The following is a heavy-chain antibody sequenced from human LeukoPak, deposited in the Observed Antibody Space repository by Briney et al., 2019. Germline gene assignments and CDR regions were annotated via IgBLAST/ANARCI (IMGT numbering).Heavy chain of an antibody. CDR3: SNYYDRSGYYAFDT. Sequence: GGSLRLSCAASGFTFSSYWMAWVRQAPGKGLEWVGNIKKDGSEKNYVDSVKGRFTMSRVNAKNLLYLQMNSLRAEDTAVYYCSNYYDRSGYYAFDTWGQGTMVTVSS. V-gene: IGHV3-7*01. D-gene: IGHD3-22*01. CDR1: GFTFSSYW. CDR2: IKKDGSEK. J-gene: IGHJ3*02.